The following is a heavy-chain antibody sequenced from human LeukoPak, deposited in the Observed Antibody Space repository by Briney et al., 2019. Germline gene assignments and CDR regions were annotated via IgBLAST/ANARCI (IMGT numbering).Heavy chain of an antibody. V-gene: IGHV3-21*01. CDR2: IGSSSSYI. D-gene: IGHD5-18*01. J-gene: IGHJ4*02. Sequence: PGRSLRLSCAASGFTFSSYSMNWVRQAPGKGLEWVSSIGSSSSYIYYADSVKGRFTISRDNAKNSLHLQMNSLRAEDTAVYYCAASTKHTAMVDYWGQGTLVTVSS. CDR1: GFTFSSYS. CDR3: AASTKHTAMVDY.